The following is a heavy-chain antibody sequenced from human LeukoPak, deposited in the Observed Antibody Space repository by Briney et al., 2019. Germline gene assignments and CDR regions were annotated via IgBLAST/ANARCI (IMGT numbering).Heavy chain of an antibody. J-gene: IGHJ4*02. D-gene: IGHD3-10*01. CDR2: INHSGST. CDR3: ARGRGSGSYYNSYYFDY. V-gene: IGHV4-34*01. Sequence: SETLSLTCAVYGGSFSGYYWSWIRQAPGKGLEWIGEINHSGSTNYNPSLTSGVTISVDTSKNQFSLKLSSVTAADTVVYYCARGRGSGSYYNSYYFDYWGQGTLVTVSS. CDR1: GGSFSGYY.